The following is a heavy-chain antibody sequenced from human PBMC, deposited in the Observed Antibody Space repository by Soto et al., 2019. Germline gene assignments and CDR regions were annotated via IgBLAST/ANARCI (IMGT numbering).Heavy chain of an antibody. D-gene: IGHD2-15*01. CDR1: GGSVSSGSYY. V-gene: IGHV4-61*01. J-gene: IGHJ6*02. CDR3: ARRGYCSGGSCYSEYYYGMDV. CDR2: IYYSGST. Sequence: SETLSLTCTVSGGSVSSGSYYWSWIRQPPGKGLEWIGYIYYSGSTNYNPSLKSRVTISVDTSKNQFSLKLSSVTAADTAVYYCARRGYCSGGSCYSEYYYGMDVWGQGTTVTVSS.